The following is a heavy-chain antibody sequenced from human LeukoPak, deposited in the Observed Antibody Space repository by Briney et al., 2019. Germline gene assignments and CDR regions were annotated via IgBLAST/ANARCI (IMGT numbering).Heavy chain of an antibody. CDR3: ARKFIGYGYGYAY. Sequence: SETLSLTCAVYGGSFSGYYWSWIRQPPGKGLEWIGEINHSGSTNYNPSLKSRVTISVDTSKNQFSLKLSSVTAADTVVYYCARKFIGYGYGYAYWGQGTLVTVSS. V-gene: IGHV4-34*01. D-gene: IGHD5-18*01. CDR1: GGSFSGYY. CDR2: INHSGST. J-gene: IGHJ4*02.